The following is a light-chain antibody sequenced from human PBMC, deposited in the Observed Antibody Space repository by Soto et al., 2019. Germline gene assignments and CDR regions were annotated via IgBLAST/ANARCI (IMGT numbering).Light chain of an antibody. CDR2: GAS. J-gene: IGKJ4*01. CDR3: QQRSNWPLT. Sequence: EIVMTQSPATLSVSPGERATLSCRASQSVSSNLAWYQQTPGQAPRLLVYGASNRATGIPDRFSGSGSGTDFTLTISSLEPEDFAVYYCQQRSNWPLTFGGGTKVDIK. CDR1: QSVSSN. V-gene: IGKV3-11*01.